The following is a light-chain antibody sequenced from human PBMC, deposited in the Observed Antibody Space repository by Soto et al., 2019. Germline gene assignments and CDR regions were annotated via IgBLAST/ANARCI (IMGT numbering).Light chain of an antibody. CDR3: QQYESYPMT. Sequence: DSQMTPYPSTLSASVGDRVTITCRASQSISSWFAWYQQKPGKAPKLLISKASTLQSGVPPRFSGSGSGKEFTLTISSLQPDDFATYYCQQYESYPMTFGGGTKVEIK. CDR1: QSISSW. J-gene: IGKJ4*01. CDR2: KAS. V-gene: IGKV1-5*03.